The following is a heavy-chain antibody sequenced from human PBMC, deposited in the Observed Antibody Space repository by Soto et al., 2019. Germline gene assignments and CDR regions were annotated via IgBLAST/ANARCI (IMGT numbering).Heavy chain of an antibody. CDR1: GFTFSSYS. D-gene: IGHD3-3*01. CDR3: ARDYTIFGVVIINGWFDP. Sequence: PGGSLRLSCAASGFTFSSYSMSWVRQAPGKGLEWVSSISSSSSYIYYADSVKGRFTISRDNAKNSLYLQMNSLRAEDTAVYYCARDYTIFGVVIINGWFDPWGQGTLVTVSS. V-gene: IGHV3-21*01. J-gene: IGHJ5*02. CDR2: ISSSSSYI.